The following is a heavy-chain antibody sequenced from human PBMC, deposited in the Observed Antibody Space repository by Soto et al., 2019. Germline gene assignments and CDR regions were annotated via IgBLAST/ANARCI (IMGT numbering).Heavy chain of an antibody. CDR3: ARDRKGAAAAKSPYYMDV. V-gene: IGHV4-4*02. CDR1: SGPISSSNW. Sequence: SETLSLTCAVSSGPISSSNWWSWVRQPPGKGLEWIGEIYHSGSTNYNPSLKSRVTISVDKSKNQLSLKLSSVTAADTAVYYCARDRKGAAAAKSPYYMDVWGKGTTVTVSS. CDR2: IYHSGST. J-gene: IGHJ6*03. D-gene: IGHD6-13*01.